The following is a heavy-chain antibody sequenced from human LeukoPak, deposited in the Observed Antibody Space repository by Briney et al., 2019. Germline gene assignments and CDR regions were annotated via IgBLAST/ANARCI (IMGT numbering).Heavy chain of an antibody. J-gene: IGHJ5*02. CDR3: ASLGPIRIAVADLNWFDP. Sequence: PGGSLRLSCAASGFTFSSYSMNWVRQAPGKGLEWVSSISSSSSYIYYADSVKGRFTISRDNSKNTLYLQMNSLRAEDTAVYYCASLGPIRIAVADLNWFDPWGQGTLVTVSS. CDR1: GFTFSSYS. CDR2: ISSSSSYI. D-gene: IGHD6-19*01. V-gene: IGHV3-21*01.